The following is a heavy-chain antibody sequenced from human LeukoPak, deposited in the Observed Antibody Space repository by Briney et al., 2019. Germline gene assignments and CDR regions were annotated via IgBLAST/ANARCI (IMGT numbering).Heavy chain of an antibody. Sequence: GEALKISCKGSGYMFASYLSGGGREMPGKGVEWVGMIYPGGSDTSYSPFFQGHVTISPDNSISPAYLQWSSLKGSDTAMYYCARGYTSSCPDLWGQGTLVTVSS. J-gene: IGHJ5*02. CDR2: IYPGGSDT. CDR1: GYMFASYL. CDR3: ARGYTSSCPDL. D-gene: IGHD6-13*01. V-gene: IGHV5-51*03.